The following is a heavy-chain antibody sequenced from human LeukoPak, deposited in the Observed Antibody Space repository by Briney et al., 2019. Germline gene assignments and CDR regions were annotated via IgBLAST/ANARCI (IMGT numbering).Heavy chain of an antibody. Sequence: GGSLRLSCAASGFTFSGSAMHWVRLASGKGLEWVGRIRSKANNYATAYAASVKGRFTISRVDSKNTAYLQMNSLKTEDSAVYYCTRDYGDPTFDYWGQGTLVTVSS. CDR1: GFTFSGSA. CDR2: IRSKANNYAT. J-gene: IGHJ4*02. D-gene: IGHD4-17*01. CDR3: TRDYGDPTFDY. V-gene: IGHV3-73*01.